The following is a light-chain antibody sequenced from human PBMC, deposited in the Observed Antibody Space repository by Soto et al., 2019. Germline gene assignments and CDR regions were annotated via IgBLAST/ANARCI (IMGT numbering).Light chain of an antibody. CDR2: AAS. Sequence: DITMTQSPSSLSASVGDRVTITCRASQSISYFLNWYQQKPGKAPTLLIYAASSLQSGVPSRFSGTGSGTDFTLTISSLQPEDFATYYCQQSYSTPPDTFGQGTKLESK. CDR3: QQSYSTPPDT. J-gene: IGKJ2*01. CDR1: QSISYF. V-gene: IGKV1-39*01.